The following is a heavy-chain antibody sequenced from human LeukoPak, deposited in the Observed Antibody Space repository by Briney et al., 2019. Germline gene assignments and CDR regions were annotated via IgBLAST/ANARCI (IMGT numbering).Heavy chain of an antibody. J-gene: IGHJ2*01. CDR1: GYIFTEHH. CDR3: TRGYGDEDWYFDP. Sequence: ASVKVSCKASGYIFTEHHINWVRQAPGQGLEWMGWISGYNGNTNYAQKFQGRVTMTTDTATTTAYMELKSLTSDDTAVYYCTRGYGDEDWYFDPWGWGTPVTVSS. D-gene: IGHD4-17*01. CDR2: ISGYNGNT. V-gene: IGHV1-18*01.